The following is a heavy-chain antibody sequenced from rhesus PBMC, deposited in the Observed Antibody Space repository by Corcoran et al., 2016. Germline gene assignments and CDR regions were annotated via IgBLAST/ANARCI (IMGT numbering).Heavy chain of an antibody. V-gene: IGHV4-80*01. D-gene: IGHD2-2*01. CDR2: INGNSRST. Sequence: QVQLQESGPGLVKPSETLSLTCAVSGGSFSSYWWSWIRQPPGKGLEWIGEINGNSRSTTYNPSLKSRVTMSKDASKNKFSLRLRSVTAADTAVYYCARDCTSTTCYVDGLDSWGQGVVVTVSS. CDR1: GGSFSSYW. CDR3: ARDCTSTTCYVDGLDS. J-gene: IGHJ6*01.